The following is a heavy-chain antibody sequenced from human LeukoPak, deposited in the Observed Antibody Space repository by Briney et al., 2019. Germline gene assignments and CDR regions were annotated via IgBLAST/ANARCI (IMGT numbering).Heavy chain of an antibody. D-gene: IGHD6-19*01. CDR3: ERERVAVAGKGFDP. CDR1: GYTFTGYY. CDR2: INPNSGGT. J-gene: IGHJ5*02. V-gene: IGHV1-2*04. Sequence: ASVKVSCKASGYTFTGYYMHWVRQAPGQGLEWMGWINPNSGGTNYAQKFQGWVTMTRDTSISTAYMELSRLRSDDTAVYYCERERVAVAGKGFDPWGQGTLVTVSS.